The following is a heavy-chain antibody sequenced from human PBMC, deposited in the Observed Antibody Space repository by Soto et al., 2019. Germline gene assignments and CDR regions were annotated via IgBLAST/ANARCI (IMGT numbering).Heavy chain of an antibody. D-gene: IGHD7-27*01. CDR1: GFTFSNFG. CDR3: ARDGDYSSTYWYYDL. Sequence: QVQLVESGGGVVQPGRSLRLSCVASGFTFSNFGMHWVRQAPGKGLECVALIWYDGSNKNYADPVKGRFTISRNDSKNTLYQQMNSLTAYDTAVYYCARDGDYSSTYWYYDLWGCGTRVNVSS. CDR2: IWYDGSNK. V-gene: IGHV3-33*01. J-gene: IGHJ2*01.